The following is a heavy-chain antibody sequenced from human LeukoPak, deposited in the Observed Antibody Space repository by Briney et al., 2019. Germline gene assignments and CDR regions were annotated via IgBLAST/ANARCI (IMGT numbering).Heavy chain of an antibody. V-gene: IGHV4-59*08. Sequence: SETLSLTCTVSGGSISSYYWSWIRQPPGKGLEWIGYIYYSGSTNYNPSLKSRVTISVDTSKNQFSLKLSSVTAADTAVYYCARRKTMVRGVISDNWFDPWGQGTLVTVSS. CDR1: GGSISSYY. CDR2: IYYSGST. J-gene: IGHJ5*02. CDR3: ARRKTMVRGVISDNWFDP. D-gene: IGHD3-10*01.